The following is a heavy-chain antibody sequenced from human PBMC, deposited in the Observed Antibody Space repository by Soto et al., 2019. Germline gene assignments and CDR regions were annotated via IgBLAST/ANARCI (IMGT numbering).Heavy chain of an antibody. Sequence: EVQLVESGGGLIQPGGSLRLSCAASGFTVSSNYMSWVRQAPGKGLEWVSVIYSGGSTYYADSVKGRFTISRDNSKNTLYLQMNSLRAEDTAVYYCVSLVSGSYLRRDDYWGQGTLVTVSS. CDR1: GFTVSSNY. V-gene: IGHV3-53*01. CDR3: VSLVSGSYLRRDDY. J-gene: IGHJ4*02. CDR2: IYSGGST. D-gene: IGHD1-26*01.